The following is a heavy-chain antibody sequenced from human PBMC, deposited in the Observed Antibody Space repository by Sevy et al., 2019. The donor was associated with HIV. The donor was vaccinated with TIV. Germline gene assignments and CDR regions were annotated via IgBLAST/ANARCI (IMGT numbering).Heavy chain of an antibody. CDR3: ARALYDFWSGYYQPTFDY. Sequence: SETLSLTCAVSGGSISSGGYSWSWIRQPPGKGLEWIGYIYHSGSTYYNPSLKSRVTISVDRYKNQFSLKLSSVTAADTAVYYCARALYDFWSGYYQPTFDYWGQGTLVTVSS. V-gene: IGHV4-30-2*01. CDR1: GGSISSGGYS. J-gene: IGHJ4*02. CDR2: IYHSGST. D-gene: IGHD3-3*01.